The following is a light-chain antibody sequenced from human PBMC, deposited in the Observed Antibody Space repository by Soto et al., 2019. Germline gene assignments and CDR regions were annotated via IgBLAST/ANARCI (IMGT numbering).Light chain of an antibody. CDR3: QQYNSYAFS. CDR1: RGITNY. CDR2: AAS. V-gene: IGKV1-17*03. J-gene: IGKJ3*01. Sequence: DIQMTQSPSAMSASVGDRVTITCRASRGITNYVAWFQQKPGQVPKRLIYAASSLQRGVPSRFSGSGSGTEFTLTISSLQPEDFATYYCQQYNSYAFSFGPGTKVDIK.